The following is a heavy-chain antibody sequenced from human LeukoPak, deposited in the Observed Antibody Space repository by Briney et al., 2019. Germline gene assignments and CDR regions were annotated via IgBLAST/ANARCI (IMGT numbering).Heavy chain of an antibody. CDR3: ARGPRYSSSWYYYYYYYMDV. J-gene: IGHJ6*03. CDR2: INHSGST. D-gene: IGHD6-13*01. V-gene: IGHV4-34*01. Sequence: SETLSLTCAVYGGSFSGYYWSWIRQPPGKGLEWIGEINHSGSTNYNPSLKSRVTISVDTSKNQFSLKLSSLTAADTAVYYCARGPRYSSSWYYYYYYYMDVWGKGTTVTVSS. CDR1: GGSFSGYY.